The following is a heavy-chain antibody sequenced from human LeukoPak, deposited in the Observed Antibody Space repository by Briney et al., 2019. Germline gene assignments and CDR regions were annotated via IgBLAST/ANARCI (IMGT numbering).Heavy chain of an antibody. D-gene: IGHD2-15*01. V-gene: IGHV4-34*01. Sequence: SETLSLTCAVYGGSFSGYYWSWIRQPPGKGLEWIGEINHSGSTNYNPSLKSRVTISVDTSKNQFSLKLSSVTAADTAVYYCASRWWWLLTPSYWGQGTLVTVSS. J-gene: IGHJ4*02. CDR3: ASRWWWLLTPSY. CDR1: GGSFSGYY. CDR2: INHSGST.